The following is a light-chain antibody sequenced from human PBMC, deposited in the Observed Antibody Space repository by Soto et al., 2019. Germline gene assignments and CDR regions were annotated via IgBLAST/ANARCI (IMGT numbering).Light chain of an antibody. V-gene: IGKV1-5*03. CDR3: QQYNSYSGT. J-gene: IGKJ2*01. Sequence: DIQMTQSPSTLSASVGDRVTITCRASQSISSWLAWYQQKPGKAPKLLIYKASSLESGVPSRFSGSGAGTDFTLTISSLQPDDFATYYCQQYNSYSGTFGQGTKLESK. CDR1: QSISSW. CDR2: KAS.